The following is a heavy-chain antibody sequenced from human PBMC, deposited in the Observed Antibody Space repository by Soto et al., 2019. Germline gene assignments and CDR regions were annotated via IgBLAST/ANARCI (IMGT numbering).Heavy chain of an antibody. CDR1: GFTFSSYG. Sequence: GGSLRLSCAASGFTFSSYGMHWVRQAPGKGLEWVAVIWYDGSNKYYADSVKGRFTISRDNSKNTLYLQMTSLRAEDTAVYYCARGYKILDDGGAFDIWGQGTMVTVSS. D-gene: IGHD2-15*01. CDR2: IWYDGSNK. J-gene: IGHJ3*02. V-gene: IGHV3-33*01. CDR3: ARGYKILDDGGAFDI.